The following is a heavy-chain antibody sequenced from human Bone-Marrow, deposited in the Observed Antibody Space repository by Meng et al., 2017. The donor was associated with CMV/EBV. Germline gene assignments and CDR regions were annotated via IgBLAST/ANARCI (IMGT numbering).Heavy chain of an antibody. D-gene: IGHD4/OR15-4a*01. V-gene: IGHV3-48*04. J-gene: IGHJ4*02. CDR2: ISSSSSTI. Sequence: GESLKITCAASGFTFSSYSMNWVRQAPGKGLEWVSYISSSSSTIYYADSVKGRFTISRDNAKNSLSLQMNSLRAEDTAVYYWARGLTFDYWGQGTLVTVSS. CDR3: ARGLTFDY. CDR1: GFTFSSYS.